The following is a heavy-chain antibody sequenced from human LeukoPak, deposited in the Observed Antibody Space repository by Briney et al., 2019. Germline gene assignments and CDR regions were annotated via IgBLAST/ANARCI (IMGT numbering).Heavy chain of an antibody. Sequence: EASVKVSCKASGYSFSTYTMNWVRQAPGQRLEWMGWINAGNGNTKYSQKLQGRVTITRDTSASTAYMEMRSLRSEDTAVYYCAREIDRDDYNRFFDYWGQGTLVTVSS. V-gene: IGHV1-3*01. CDR2: INAGNGNT. CDR3: AREIDRDDYNRFFDY. D-gene: IGHD5-24*01. J-gene: IGHJ4*02. CDR1: GYSFSTYT.